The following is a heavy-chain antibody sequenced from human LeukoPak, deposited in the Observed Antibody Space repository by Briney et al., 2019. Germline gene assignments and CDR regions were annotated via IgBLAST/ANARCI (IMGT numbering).Heavy chain of an antibody. CDR3: ARGLLWFGELSGFDY. Sequence: SETLSLTCTVSGGSISSGSYYWSWIRQPAGKGLEWIGRIYTSGSTNYNPSLKSRVTMSVDTSKNQFSLKLSSVTAADTAVYYCARGLLWFGELSGFDYWGQGTLVTVSS. D-gene: IGHD3-10*01. V-gene: IGHV4-61*02. CDR1: GGSISSGSYY. J-gene: IGHJ4*02. CDR2: IYTSGST.